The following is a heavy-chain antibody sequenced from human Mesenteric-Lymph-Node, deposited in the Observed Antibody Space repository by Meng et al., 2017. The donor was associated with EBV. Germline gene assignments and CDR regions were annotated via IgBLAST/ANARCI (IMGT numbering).Heavy chain of an antibody. J-gene: IGHJ4*02. CDR3: ARGAATMPLEY. CDR2: IVPIFGTT. CDR1: GGTFSSHA. Sequence: QVQVVQSGDEVKKPWSSVKVSCKASGGTFSSHAFSWVRQAPGQGLEWMGGIVPIFGTTTYAQRFQGRLTITADEATSTAHMELHGLRSDDTALYFCARGAATMPLEYWGQGALVTVSS. V-gene: IGHV1-69*01. D-gene: IGHD5-12*01.